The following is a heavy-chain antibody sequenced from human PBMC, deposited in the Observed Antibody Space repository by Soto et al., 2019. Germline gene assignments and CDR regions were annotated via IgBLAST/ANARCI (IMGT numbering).Heavy chain of an antibody. D-gene: IGHD3-16*01. J-gene: IGHJ5*02. CDR3: ARDSRVRGSYSYWFDP. Sequence: QVHLVQSGAEVKKPGASVKVSCKASGYTFTSYGINWVRQAPGQGLEWMAWISAYNGNTKYAQKFQGRVTMTTDTSTSTAYMELRCLKSDDTAVYFCARDSRVRGSYSYWFDPWGQGTLVTVSS. V-gene: IGHV1-18*01. CDR2: ISAYNGNT. CDR1: GYTFTSYG.